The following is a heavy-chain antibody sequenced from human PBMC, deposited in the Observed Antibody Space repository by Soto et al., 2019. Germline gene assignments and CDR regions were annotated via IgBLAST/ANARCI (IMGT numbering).Heavy chain of an antibody. D-gene: IGHD6-19*01. J-gene: IGHJ4*02. Sequence: QVQLQQSGPGLVKPSQTLSLTCAISGDSVATNSGAWNWIRQSPSRGLEWLGRTYYRSKWYNEYAVSVKSRITINPDPPKNQFSLQLTSVTPDDTAVYYCARASGGAFDYWGQETLVTVSS. V-gene: IGHV6-1*01. CDR2: TYYRSKWYN. CDR3: ARASGGAFDY. CDR1: GDSVATNSGA.